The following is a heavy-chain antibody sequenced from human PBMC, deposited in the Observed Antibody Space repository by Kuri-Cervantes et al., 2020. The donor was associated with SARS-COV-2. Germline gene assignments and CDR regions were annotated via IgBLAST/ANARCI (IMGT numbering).Heavy chain of an antibody. CDR1: GFTFSSYW. CDR3: ASDRGSGYGMDV. Sequence: GGSLRLSCAASGFTFSSYWMHWVRQAPGKGLVWVSRINSDGSSTSYADSVKGRFTISRDNAKNTLYLQMNSLRAEDTAVYYCASDRGSGYGMDVWGQGTTVTVSS. J-gene: IGHJ6*02. CDR2: INSDGSST. D-gene: IGHD6-19*01. V-gene: IGHV3-74*01.